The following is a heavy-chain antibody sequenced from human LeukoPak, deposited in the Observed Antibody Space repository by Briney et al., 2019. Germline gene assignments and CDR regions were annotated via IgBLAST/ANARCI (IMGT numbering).Heavy chain of an antibody. CDR2: INPSGGST. CDR1: GYTFTSYY. Sequence: APVKVCCKASGYTFTSYYMHWVRQAPGQGLEWMGIINPSGGSTSYAQKFQGRVTMTRDTSTSTVYMELSSLRSEDTAVYHCASRRYSTATASNDVSQTVDYWGQGTLVTVSS. D-gene: IGHD2-8*01. CDR3: ASRRYSTATASNDVSQTVDY. J-gene: IGHJ4*02. V-gene: IGHV1-46*01.